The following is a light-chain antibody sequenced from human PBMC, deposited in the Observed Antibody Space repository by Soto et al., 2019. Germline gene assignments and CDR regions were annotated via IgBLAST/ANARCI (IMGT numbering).Light chain of an antibody. V-gene: IGKV3-11*01. CDR3: QLSYSIPWT. J-gene: IGKJ1*01. Sequence: EIVLTQSPATLSLYPGERATLSCRASQSVSSYLAWYQQKPGQAPRLLIYDASNRATGIPARFSGSGSETDFTLTISSLQPEDFAPYYCQLSYSIPWTFGQGGIVDIK. CDR1: QSVSSY. CDR2: DAS.